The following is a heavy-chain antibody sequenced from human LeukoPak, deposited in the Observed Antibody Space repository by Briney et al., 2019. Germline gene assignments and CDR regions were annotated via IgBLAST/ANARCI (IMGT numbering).Heavy chain of an antibody. V-gene: IGHV3-9*01. J-gene: IGHJ4*02. D-gene: IGHD2-2*01. Sequence: PGGSLRLSCAASGFTFDDYAMHWVRQAPGKGLEWVSGISWNSGSIGYADSVKGRFTISRDNAKNSLYLQMNSLRAEDTALYYCAKDKEKGPAANPFDYWGQGTLVTVSS. CDR1: GFTFDDYA. CDR3: AKDKEKGPAANPFDY. CDR2: ISWNSGSI.